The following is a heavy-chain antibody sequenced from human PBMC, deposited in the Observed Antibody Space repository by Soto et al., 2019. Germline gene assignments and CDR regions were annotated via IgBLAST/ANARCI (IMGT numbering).Heavy chain of an antibody. Sequence: SETLSLTCTVSGGSISSYYWSWIRQPPGKGLEWIGYIYYSGSTNYNPSLKSRVTISVDTSKNQFSLKLSSVTAADTTVYYCARAVPFGIAAAGTFPRDTKFDYWGQGTLVTVSS. CDR3: ARAVPFGIAAAGTFPRDTKFDY. CDR2: IYYSGST. J-gene: IGHJ4*02. D-gene: IGHD6-13*01. V-gene: IGHV4-59*01. CDR1: GGSISSYY.